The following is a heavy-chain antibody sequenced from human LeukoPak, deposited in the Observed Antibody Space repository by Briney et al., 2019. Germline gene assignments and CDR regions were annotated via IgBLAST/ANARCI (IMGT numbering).Heavy chain of an antibody. CDR2: INPNSGGT. D-gene: IGHD2-2*01. CDR3: ARGHCTSSGCYEYYYYGVDV. V-gene: IGHV1-2*02. Sequence: ASVKVSCKASGYTFTDYYIQWVRKAPGRGLEWMGWINPNSGGTNSAQKFQGRVTMTRDTSVSTAYMELSRLRSDDTAVYYCARGHCTSSGCYEYYYYGVDVWGQGTTVTVSS. J-gene: IGHJ6*02. CDR1: GYTFTDYY.